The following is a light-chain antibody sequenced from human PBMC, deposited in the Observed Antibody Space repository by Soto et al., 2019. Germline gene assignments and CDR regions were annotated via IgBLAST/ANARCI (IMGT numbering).Light chain of an antibody. Sequence: QSVLTQPPSVSAAPGQKVTISCSGANSNIGNNYVSWYQQFPGTAPKLLIYDNNKRPSGIPDRFSGSKSGTSATLGITGLQTGDEADFYCAAWDNGLGAVLFGGGTKLTVL. J-gene: IGLJ2*01. CDR1: NSNIGNNY. CDR3: AAWDNGLGAVL. CDR2: DNN. V-gene: IGLV1-51*01.